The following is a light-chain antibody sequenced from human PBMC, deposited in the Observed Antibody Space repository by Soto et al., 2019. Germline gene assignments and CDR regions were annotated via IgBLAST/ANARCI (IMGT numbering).Light chain of an antibody. Sequence: DIQMTQSPSTLSASVGDRVTITCRASQSINSWLAWYQQKPGRAPKLLIYKASSLESGVPSRFSGSGSGTEFTLTISSLQPDDFATYYCQQYNGYSQTFVQGTK. CDR3: QQYNGYSQT. CDR1: QSINSW. J-gene: IGKJ1*01. V-gene: IGKV1-5*03. CDR2: KAS.